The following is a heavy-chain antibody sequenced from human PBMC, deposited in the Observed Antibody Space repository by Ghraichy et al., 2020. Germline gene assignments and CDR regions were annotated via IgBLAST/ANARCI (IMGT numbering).Heavy chain of an antibody. V-gene: IGHV4-59*01. J-gene: IGHJ4*02. Sequence: SETLSLTCTVSGGSISSYYWSWIRQPPGKGLEWIGYIYYSGSTNYNPSLKSRVTISVDTSKNQFSLKLSSVTAADTAVYYCARARSVKVAPSPFDSWGQGTLVTVSS. CDR3: ARARSVKVAPSPFDS. CDR2: IYYSGST. CDR1: GGSISSYY. D-gene: IGHD5-24*01.